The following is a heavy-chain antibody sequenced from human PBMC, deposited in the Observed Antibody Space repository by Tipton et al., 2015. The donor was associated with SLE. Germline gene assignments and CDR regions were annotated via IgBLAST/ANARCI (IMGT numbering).Heavy chain of an antibody. CDR1: GGFISSDVYY. CDR2: IYTGGST. V-gene: IGHV4-61*09. CDR3: AGRVAHSSSSWAIGY. J-gene: IGHJ4*02. Sequence: TLSLTCTVSGGFISSDVYYWTRIRQPAGQGLEWIGHIYTGGSTSYNSSLNSRVTMSIDTSKNQFSLKLSSVTAADTAVYYCAGRVAHSSSSWAIGYWGQGTLVTVSS. D-gene: IGHD6-6*01.